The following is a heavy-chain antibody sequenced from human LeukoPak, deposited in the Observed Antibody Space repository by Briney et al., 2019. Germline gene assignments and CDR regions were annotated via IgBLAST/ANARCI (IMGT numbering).Heavy chain of an antibody. V-gene: IGHV4-59*01. CDR3: AKEGAESFPDAFDI. CDR1: GGSISPYY. CDR2: ISYSGST. D-gene: IGHD3-10*01. J-gene: IGHJ3*02. Sequence: SETLSLTCTVSGGSISPYYWSWLRQPPGKGLEWIGYISYSGSTKNNPSLKSRVTISVDTSKNQFSLKLTSVTAADAAVYYCAKEGAESFPDAFDIWGQGTMITVSS.